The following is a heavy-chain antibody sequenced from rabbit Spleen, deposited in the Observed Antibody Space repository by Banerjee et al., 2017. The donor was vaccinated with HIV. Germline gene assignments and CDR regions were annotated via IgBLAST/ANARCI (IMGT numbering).Heavy chain of an antibody. Sequence: QSLEESGGDLVKPGASLTLTCTASGFSFSSSYYMCWVRQAPGKGLECIACIYGGSSDSTWYASWAKGRFTISKTSSTTVTLQMTSLTAADTATYFCARYNDGYDLWGPGTLVTVS. D-gene: IGHD6-1*01. V-gene: IGHV1S40*01. CDR3: ARYNDGYDL. CDR1: GFSFSSSYY. J-gene: IGHJ4*01. CDR2: IYGGSSDST.